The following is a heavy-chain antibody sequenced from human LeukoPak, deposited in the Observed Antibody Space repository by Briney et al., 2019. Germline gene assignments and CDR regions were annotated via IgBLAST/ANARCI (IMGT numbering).Heavy chain of an antibody. Sequence: SGGSLRLSCAASGLTVSNKYMSWLRQAPGKGLAWVSFIYSGGSTFYPDSVKGRFTISRDNSKNTLYLQMNSLRAEDTAVYYCARGGSYLSAFDIWGQGTMVTVSS. CDR1: GLTVSNKY. D-gene: IGHD1-26*01. V-gene: IGHV3-53*01. CDR3: ARGGSYLSAFDI. J-gene: IGHJ3*02. CDR2: IYSGGST.